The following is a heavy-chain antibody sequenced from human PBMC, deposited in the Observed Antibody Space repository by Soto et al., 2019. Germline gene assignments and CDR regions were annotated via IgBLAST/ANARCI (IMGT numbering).Heavy chain of an antibody. D-gene: IGHD1-26*01. CDR3: ARDNGGGELHQGELEY. Sequence: QVQLVQSGAEVKKPGASVKVSCKASGYTFNSYVLHWVRQAPGQRLEWMGWINAGNGKTKYSQKLQGRLTFARDTSASTAYMELSSLRSEDTAVYYCARDNGGGELHQGELEYWGQGPLVTVSS. CDR1: GYTFNSYV. CDR2: INAGNGKT. J-gene: IGHJ4*02. V-gene: IGHV1-3*01.